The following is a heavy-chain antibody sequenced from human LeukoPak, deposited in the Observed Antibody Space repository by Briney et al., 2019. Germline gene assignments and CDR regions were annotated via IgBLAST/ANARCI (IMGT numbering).Heavy chain of an antibody. CDR2: IYYSGST. V-gene: IGHV4-31*03. D-gene: IGHD6-13*01. CDR1: SGSISSDY. J-gene: IGHJ4*02. CDR3: SSSFKGSFDY. Sequence: SETLSLTCTVSSGSISSDYWSWIRQHPGKGLEWIGYIYYSGSTYYNPSLKSRVTISVDTSKNQFSLKLSSVTAADTAVYYCSSSFKGSFDYWGQGTLVTVSS.